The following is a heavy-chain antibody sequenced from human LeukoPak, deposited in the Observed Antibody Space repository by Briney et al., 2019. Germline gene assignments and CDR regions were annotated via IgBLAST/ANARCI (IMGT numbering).Heavy chain of an antibody. CDR3: ARTSRHYYGSGSNLTPWPADMDV. V-gene: IGHV4-59*01. CDR1: GGSINSYY. D-gene: IGHD3-10*01. Sequence: PSETLSLTCTVYGGSINSYYWTWIRQPPGKGLEWIGYIYYSGSTHYNPSLNSRVTISMDTSKNQFSLKLSSVTAADTAVYYCARTSRHYYGSGSNLTPWPADMDVWGQGTTVTVSS. CDR2: IYYSGST. J-gene: IGHJ6*02.